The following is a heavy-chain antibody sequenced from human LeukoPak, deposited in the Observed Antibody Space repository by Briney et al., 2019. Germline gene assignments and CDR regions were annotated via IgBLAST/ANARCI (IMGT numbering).Heavy chain of an antibody. V-gene: IGHV3-7*01. J-gene: IGHJ4*02. D-gene: IGHD3-9*01. CDR3: ARADLNYDILTGYYPFHY. CDR2: IKQDGSEK. CDR1: GFTFSSDG. Sequence: GGSLRLSCAASGFTFSSDGMSGGRQAPGKGLEWVANIKQDGSEKYYVDSVKGRFTISRDNAKNSLYLQMNSLRAEDTAVYYCARADLNYDILTGYYPFHYWGQGTLVTVSS.